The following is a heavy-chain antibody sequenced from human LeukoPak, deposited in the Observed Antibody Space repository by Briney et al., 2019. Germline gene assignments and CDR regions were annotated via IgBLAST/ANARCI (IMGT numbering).Heavy chain of an antibody. D-gene: IGHD5-18*01. CDR1: GYTFTGYY. Sequence: GASVKVSCKASGYTFTGYYMHWVRQAPGQGLEWVGWINPNSGGTNYAQKFQGRVTMTRNTPISTAYMELSSLRSEDTAVYYCARGKRARGYSYGSDPYYFDYWGQGTLVTVSS. V-gene: IGHV1-2*02. CDR3: ARGKRARGYSYGSDPYYFDY. J-gene: IGHJ4*02. CDR2: INPNSGGT.